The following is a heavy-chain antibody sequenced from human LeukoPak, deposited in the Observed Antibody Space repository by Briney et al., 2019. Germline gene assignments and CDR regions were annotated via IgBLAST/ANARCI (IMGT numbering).Heavy chain of an antibody. D-gene: IGHD3-10*01. J-gene: IGHJ5*02. CDR3: ARRYYYGLGSYPYARFDP. CDR2: IIPILGIA. V-gene: IGHV1-69*04. CDR1: GGTFSSYA. Sequence: SVKVSCKASGGTFSSYAISWVRQAPGQGLEWMGRIIPILGIANYAQKFQGRVTITADKSTSTAYMEPSSLRSEDTAVYYCARRYYYGLGSYPYARFDPWGQGTLVTVSS.